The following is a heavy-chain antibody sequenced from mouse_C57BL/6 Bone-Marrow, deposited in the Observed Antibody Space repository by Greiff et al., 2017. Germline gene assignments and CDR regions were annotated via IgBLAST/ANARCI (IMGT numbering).Heavy chain of an antibody. CDR3: ARGLRYAMDY. V-gene: IGHV1-85*01. Sequence: QVQLKESGPELVKPGASVKLSCKASGYTFTSYDITWVKQRPGQGLEWIGWLYPRVGSTKYNEKFKGKATLTVDTSSSTAYMELHNQASEDSSVYFSARGLRYAMDYWGQGTSVTVAA. D-gene: IGHD1-1*01. J-gene: IGHJ4*01. CDR1: GYTFTSYD. CDR2: LYPRVGST.